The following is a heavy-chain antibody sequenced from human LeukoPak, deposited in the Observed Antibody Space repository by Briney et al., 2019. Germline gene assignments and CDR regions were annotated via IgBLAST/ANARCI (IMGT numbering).Heavy chain of an antibody. CDR1: GGTFSSYA. J-gene: IGHJ4*02. V-gene: IGHV1-69*04. CDR2: IIPILGIA. CDR3: VRDQGGGGVLDY. D-gene: IGHD3-16*01. Sequence: SVKVSCKASGGTFSSYAISWVRQAPGQGLEWMGRIIPILGIANYAQKFQGRVTITADKSTSTAYMELSSLRSEDTAVYYCVRDQGGGGVLDYWGQGTLVTVSS.